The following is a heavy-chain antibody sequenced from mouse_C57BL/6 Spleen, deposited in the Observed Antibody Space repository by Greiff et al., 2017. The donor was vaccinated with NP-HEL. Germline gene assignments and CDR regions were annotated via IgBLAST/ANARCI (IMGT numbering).Heavy chain of an antibody. V-gene: IGHV1-55*01. J-gene: IGHJ4*01. D-gene: IGHD2-3*01. Sequence: QVQLQQPGAELVKPGASVKMSCKASGYTFTSYWITWVKQRPGQGLEWIGDICPGCGSTSYNEKFKSKATLTVDTSSSTAYMELRSLTSEDSAVYYCATSRDGLYYWGQGTSVTVSS. CDR2: ICPGCGST. CDR1: GYTFTSYW. CDR3: ATSRDGLYY.